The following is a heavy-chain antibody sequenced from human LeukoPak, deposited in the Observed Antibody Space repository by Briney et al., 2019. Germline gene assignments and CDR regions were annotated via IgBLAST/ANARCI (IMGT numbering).Heavy chain of an antibody. CDR3: ARDMTTVTALGY. D-gene: IGHD4-17*01. CDR1: GYTFTSYG. J-gene: IGHJ4*02. Sequence: ASVKVSCKASGYTFTSYGISWVRQAPGQGLEWMGWISAYNGNTNYAQKLQGRVTMTTDISTSTAYMELRSLRSDDTAVYYCARDMTTVTALGYWGQGTLVTVSS. V-gene: IGHV1-18*01. CDR2: ISAYNGNT.